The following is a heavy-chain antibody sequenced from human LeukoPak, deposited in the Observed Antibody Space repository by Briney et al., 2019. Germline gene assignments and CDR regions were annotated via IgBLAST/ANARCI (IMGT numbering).Heavy chain of an antibody. CDR3: VRDKDGFTI. D-gene: IGHD5-24*01. Sequence: ASVKVSCKASGYTFTSYDIGWGRQATGQGLEWMGWMRPRSGNTGYGQTFQGRVTMTSDTSISTAYMELSSLTSEDTAMYCWVRDKDGFTIWGQGTMVTVSS. J-gene: IGHJ3*02. CDR1: GYTFTSYD. V-gene: IGHV1-8*01. CDR2: MRPRSGNT.